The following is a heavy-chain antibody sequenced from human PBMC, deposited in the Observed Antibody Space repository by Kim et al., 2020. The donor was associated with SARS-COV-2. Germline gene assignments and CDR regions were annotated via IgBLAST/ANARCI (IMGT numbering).Heavy chain of an antibody. CDR3: ARDFFLVDDGDYYGMDV. D-gene: IGHD4-17*01. J-gene: IGHJ6*02. V-gene: IGHV3-7*01. CDR1: GSTFSSYW. Sequence: GGSLRLSCAASGSTFSSYWMSWVRQAPGKGLEWVANIKQDGSEKYYVDSVKGRFTISRDNAKNSLYLQMNSLRAEDTAVYYCARDFFLVDDGDYYGMDVWGQGTTVTVSS. CDR2: IKQDGSEK.